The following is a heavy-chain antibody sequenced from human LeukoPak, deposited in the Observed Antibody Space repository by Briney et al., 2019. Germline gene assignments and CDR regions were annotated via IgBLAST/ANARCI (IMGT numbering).Heavy chain of an antibody. J-gene: IGHJ3*02. D-gene: IGHD1-26*01. Sequence: SETLSLTCTISGGSVSSYYWSWIRQPPGKGLEWIGYIYYSGSTNYNPSLKSRVTISVDTSKNQFSLKLNSITTADTAVYYCARVRLSGTYLDAFDIWGQGTMVTVSS. CDR1: GGSVSSYY. CDR2: IYYSGST. CDR3: ARVRLSGTYLDAFDI. V-gene: IGHV4-59*02.